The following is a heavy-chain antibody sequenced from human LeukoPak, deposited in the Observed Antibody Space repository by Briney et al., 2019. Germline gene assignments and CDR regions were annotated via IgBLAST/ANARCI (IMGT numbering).Heavy chain of an antibody. CDR1: GFTFSSYA. D-gene: IGHD3-16*01. J-gene: IGHJ4*02. V-gene: IGHV3-30-3*01. Sequence: PGRSLRLSCAASGFTFSSYAMHWVRQAPGKGLEWVAVISYDGSNKYYADSVKGRFTIARDNSKNTLYLQMNSLRAEDTAVYYCARAFTGDYWGQGTLVTVSS. CDR2: ISYDGSNK. CDR3: ARAFTGDY.